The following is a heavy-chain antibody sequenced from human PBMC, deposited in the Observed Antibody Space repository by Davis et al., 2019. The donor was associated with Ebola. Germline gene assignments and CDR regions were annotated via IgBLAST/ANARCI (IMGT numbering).Heavy chain of an antibody. CDR2: INPDGGRT. V-gene: IGHV3-74*01. D-gene: IGHD3-3*01. J-gene: IGHJ4*01. CDR3: AKDRVVLRFLERLVPYYFDY. Sequence: GESLKISCEASGFTFSSYAMHWVRQAPGKGPVWVSRINPDGGRTGYADSVKGRFTISRDNSKSTLYLQMNSLKDEDTAVYFCAKDRVVLRFLERLVPYYFDYWGQGTLVTVSS. CDR1: GFTFSSYA.